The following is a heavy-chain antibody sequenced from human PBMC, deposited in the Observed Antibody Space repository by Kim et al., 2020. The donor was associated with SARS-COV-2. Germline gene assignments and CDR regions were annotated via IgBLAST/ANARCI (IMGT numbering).Heavy chain of an antibody. CDR2: IYSSGST. CDR3: ARERWLSI. Sequence: SETLPLTCTVSGGSVSSGSYYWSWIRQPPGKGLEWIGYIYSSGSTHYNPFLKSRVTISLDTSGNQFSLKLTSVTAADTAVYYCARERWLSIWGQGTTVTVSS. CDR1: GGSVSSGSYY. J-gene: IGHJ6*02. D-gene: IGHD5-18*01. V-gene: IGHV4-61*01.